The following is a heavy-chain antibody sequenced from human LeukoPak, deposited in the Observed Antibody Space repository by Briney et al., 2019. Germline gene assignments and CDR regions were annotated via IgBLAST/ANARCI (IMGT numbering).Heavy chain of an antibody. V-gene: IGHV3-7*03. Sequence: GGSLRLSCAASGFTFSSYWMSWVRQAPGKGLEWVANIKQDGSEKYYVDSVKGRFTISRGNAKNSLYLQMNSLRAEDTAVYYCARVPYSSGWYHYYYYGMDVWGRGTTVTVSS. J-gene: IGHJ6*02. CDR2: IKQDGSEK. CDR3: ARVPYSSGWYHYYYYGMDV. D-gene: IGHD6-19*01. CDR1: GFTFSSYW.